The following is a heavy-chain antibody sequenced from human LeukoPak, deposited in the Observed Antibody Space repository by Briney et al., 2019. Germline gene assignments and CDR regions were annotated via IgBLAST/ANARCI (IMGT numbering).Heavy chain of an antibody. D-gene: IGHD2-21*02. CDR2: ISAYKGNT. V-gene: IGHV1-18*04. Sequence: ASVKVSCKASGYTFTKFGFSWMRQAPGEGLEGMGWISAYKGNTKYAERLQGRVTMTTDTSTNTVYMALRTLRSDDTAVYYCARDRPPHVVVVTDRTMFDPWGEGTLVTVSS. CDR1: GYTFTKFG. CDR3: ARDRPPHVVVVTDRTMFDP. J-gene: IGHJ5*02.